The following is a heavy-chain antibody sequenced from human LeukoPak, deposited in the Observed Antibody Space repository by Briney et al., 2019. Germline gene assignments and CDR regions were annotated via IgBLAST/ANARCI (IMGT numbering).Heavy chain of an antibody. CDR1: GFTFSSYG. D-gene: IGHD6-13*01. J-gene: IGHJ5*02. CDR3: AKDRIAAAGILYNWFDP. Sequence: GGPLRLSCAASGFTFSSYGMHWVRQAPGKGLEWVAFIRYDGSNKYYADSVKGRFTISRDNSKNTLYLQMNSLRAEDTAVYYCAKDRIAAAGILYNWFDPWGQGTLVTVSS. CDR2: IRYDGSNK. V-gene: IGHV3-30*02.